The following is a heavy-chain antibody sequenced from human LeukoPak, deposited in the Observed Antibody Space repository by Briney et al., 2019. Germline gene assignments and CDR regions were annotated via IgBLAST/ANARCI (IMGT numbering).Heavy chain of an antibody. J-gene: IGHJ4*02. CDR2: IGKGGDT. CDR1: GFTFSSYD. V-gene: IGHV3-13*04. Sequence: GGSLRLSCAASGFTFSSYDMHWVRQATGKGLEWVSGIGKGGDTYYAGSVKGRFTTSRENAKRSVYLQMNNLRAGDTAVYYCARGALGFDYWGQGTLVTVSS. CDR3: ARGALGFDY.